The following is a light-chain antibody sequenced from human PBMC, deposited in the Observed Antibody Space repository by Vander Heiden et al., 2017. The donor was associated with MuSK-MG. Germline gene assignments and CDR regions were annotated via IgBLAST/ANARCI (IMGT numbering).Light chain of an antibody. V-gene: IGKV1-39*01. Sequence: IQLTQSPSSLSASVGDRVTITCRASQSISTYLNWYQHKPGKAPNLLIYAASSLQSGVPSRVSGSGSGTDFTLTISSLQPEDFATYYCQQSYTSPLTFGPGTKVVVK. CDR1: QSISTY. CDR2: AAS. CDR3: QQSYTSPLT. J-gene: IGKJ3*01.